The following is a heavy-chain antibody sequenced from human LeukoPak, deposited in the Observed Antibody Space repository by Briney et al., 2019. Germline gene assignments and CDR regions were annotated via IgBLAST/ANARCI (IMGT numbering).Heavy chain of an antibody. CDR1: GFTFNNYA. V-gene: IGHV3-23*01. CDR3: AKASDILTGYSYFDY. J-gene: IGHJ4*02. D-gene: IGHD3-9*01. CDR2: INDSGDST. Sequence: GGSLRLSCAASGFTFNNYAMSWVRQAPGKELEWVSAINDSGDSTYYADSVKGRFTISRDNSKNTLYLQMNSLRAEDTAVYYCAKASDILTGYSYFDYWGQGTLVTVSS.